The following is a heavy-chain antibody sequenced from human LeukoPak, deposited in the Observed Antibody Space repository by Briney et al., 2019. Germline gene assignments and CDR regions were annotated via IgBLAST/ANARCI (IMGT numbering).Heavy chain of an antibody. CDR3: ARAPLGVERKYCSGGSCYSTPYYFDY. J-gene: IGHJ4*02. CDR1: GGTFSSYA. CDR2: IIPIFGTA. V-gene: IGHV1-69*06. D-gene: IGHD2-15*01. Sequence: ASVKVSCKASGGTFSSYAISWVRQAPGQGLEWMGGIIPIFGTANYAQKFQGRVTTTADKSTSTAYMELSSLRSEDTAVYYCARAPLGVERKYCSGGSCYSTPYYFDYWGQGTLVTVSS.